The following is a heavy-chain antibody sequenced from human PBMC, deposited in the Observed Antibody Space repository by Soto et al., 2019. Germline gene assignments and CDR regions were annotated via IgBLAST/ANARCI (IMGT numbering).Heavy chain of an antibody. Sequence: ASVKVSCKASGYTFTSYALHWVRQALGQRLEWMGWINAGNGNTRSSRKFQGRVTFTRDTSTTTTYMELSSLGSEDTAVYYCATKSSGSYYFDYWGQGALVTVSS. J-gene: IGHJ4*02. V-gene: IGHV1-3*01. CDR1: GYTFTSYA. D-gene: IGHD6-19*01. CDR2: INAGNGNT. CDR3: ATKSSGSYYFDY.